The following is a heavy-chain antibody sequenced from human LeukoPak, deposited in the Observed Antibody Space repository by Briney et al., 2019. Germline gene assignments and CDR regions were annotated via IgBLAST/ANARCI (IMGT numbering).Heavy chain of an antibody. CDR2: ISAYNGNT. V-gene: IGHV1-18*04. CDR1: GYTFTSYG. CDR3: AREVHYYGSGLLDY. Sequence: ASVKVSCKASGYTFTSYGISWVRQAPGQGLEWMGWISAYNGNTNYAQKLQGRVTMTTDISTSTAYMELRSLRSDDTAVYYCAREVHYYGSGLLDYWGQGTLVTVSS. D-gene: IGHD3-10*01. J-gene: IGHJ4*02.